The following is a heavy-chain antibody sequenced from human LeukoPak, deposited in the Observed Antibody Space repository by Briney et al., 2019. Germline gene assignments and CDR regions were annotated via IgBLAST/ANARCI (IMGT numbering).Heavy chain of an antibody. CDR2: IYYGGSA. J-gene: IGHJ4*02. CDR3: ARQVRERVIPIFSIAAAGNFDY. V-gene: IGHV4-39*01. D-gene: IGHD6-13*01. CDR1: GGSISTNSYY. Sequence: SETLSLTCTVSGGSISTNSYYWGWIRQSPGEGLEWIGSIYYGGSAYYNPSLKSRATISVDTSKNQFSLKLSSVTAADTAVYYCARQVRERVIPIFSIAAAGNFDYWGQGTLVTVSS.